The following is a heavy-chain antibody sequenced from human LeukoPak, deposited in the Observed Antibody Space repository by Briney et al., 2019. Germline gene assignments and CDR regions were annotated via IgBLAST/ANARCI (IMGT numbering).Heavy chain of an antibody. D-gene: IGHD2-15*01. V-gene: IGHV4-4*07. CDR2: FYTGGST. CDR3: ARGKLSRWFDY. J-gene: IGHJ4*02. CDR1: GGSIFTYY. Sequence: SETLSLTCTVSGGSIFTYYWSWIRQPAGKGLEWVGRFYTGGSTNYNPSLKSRVTISVDTSKNQFSLKLSSVTAADTAVYYCARGKLSRWFDYWGQGTLVTVSS.